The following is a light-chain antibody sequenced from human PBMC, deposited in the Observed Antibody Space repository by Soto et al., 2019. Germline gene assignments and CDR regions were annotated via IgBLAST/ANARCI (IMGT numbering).Light chain of an antibody. J-gene: IGKJ1*01. CDR2: VAS. Sequence: EVALTQSPGTLSLSPGARATLSCRASQTIANNYLTWYQQKPGQAPRVLIYVASIRATGIPDRISGSGSGTDFTLTISRLEPEDSAVYYCQQYGTSPWTFGQGTKVEI. CDR3: QQYGTSPWT. V-gene: IGKV3-20*01. CDR1: QTIANNY.